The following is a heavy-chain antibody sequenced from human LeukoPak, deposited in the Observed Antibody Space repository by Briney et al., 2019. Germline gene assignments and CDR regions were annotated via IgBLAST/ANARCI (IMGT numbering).Heavy chain of an antibody. CDR2: VSPSGDIT. V-gene: IGHV3-23*01. CDR1: GFIFSSHG. Sequence: PGGTLRLSCAASGFIFSSHGMNWVRQAPGKGLEWVSGVSPSGDITYYADSVKGRFTISRDNSKNTLYLQMNSLRAEDTAVYYCARTTMVRGVIPQGAFDIWGQGTMVTVSS. D-gene: IGHD3-10*01. J-gene: IGHJ3*02. CDR3: ARTTMVRGVIPQGAFDI.